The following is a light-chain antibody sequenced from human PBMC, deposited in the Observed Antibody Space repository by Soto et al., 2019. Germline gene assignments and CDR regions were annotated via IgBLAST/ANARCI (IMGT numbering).Light chain of an antibody. CDR1: QTVGTNF. J-gene: IGKJ4*01. CDR2: GTS. CDR3: QQVKSYPRT. V-gene: IGKV3-20*01. Sequence: EIVLTQSPGTLSLSPGETATLSCRASQTVGTNFLAWYQQKPGQAPRLLMFGTSNRATDIPDRFGGSGSGTDFTLTISRLEPEDVAVYYCQQVKSYPRTLGGGTKVDIK.